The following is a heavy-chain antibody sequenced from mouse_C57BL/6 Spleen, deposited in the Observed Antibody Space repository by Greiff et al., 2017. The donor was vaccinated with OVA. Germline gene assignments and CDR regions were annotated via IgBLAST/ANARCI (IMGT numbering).Heavy chain of an antibody. J-gene: IGHJ2*01. D-gene: IGHD4-1*01. CDR2: IDPSDSYT. CDR3: ARRSLTGGFDY. CDR1: GYTFTSYW. V-gene: IGHV1-50*01. Sequence: QVQLQQPGAELVKPGASVKLSCKASGYTFTSYWMQWVKQRPGQGLEWIGEIDPSDSYTNYNQKFKGKATLTVDTSSSTAYMQLSSLTSEDSAVYYCARRSLTGGFDYWGQGTTLTVSS.